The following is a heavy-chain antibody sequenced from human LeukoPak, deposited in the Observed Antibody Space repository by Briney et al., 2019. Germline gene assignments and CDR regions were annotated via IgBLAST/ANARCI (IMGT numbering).Heavy chain of an antibody. CDR3: ARSEAVAWSFDL. D-gene: IGHD6-19*01. CDR2: LNTDGRDT. Sequence: GGSLRLSCAASGFTFTAYWMHWVRQAPGKGLVWVSRLNTDGRDTRYADSVQGRFTISRDNAKNTLYLQMNSLRAEDTAVYYCARSEAVAWSFDLCGRGTLVTVSS. J-gene: IGHJ2*01. CDR1: GFTFTAYW. V-gene: IGHV3-74*01.